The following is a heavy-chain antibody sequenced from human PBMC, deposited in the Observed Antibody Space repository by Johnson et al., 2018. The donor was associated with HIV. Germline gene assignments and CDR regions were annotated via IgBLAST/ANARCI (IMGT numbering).Heavy chain of an antibody. CDR1: GFTFSSYA. V-gene: IGHV3-30*04. D-gene: IGHD6-19*01. CDR3: AWPGRAVVAQAFDI. Sequence: VQVVESGGGVVQPGRSLRLSCAASGFTFSSYAMHWVRQAPGKGLEWVAVISYDGSNKYYADSVKGRFTISRDNAKNSLYLQMNRRRAEDTAGYSCAWPGRAVVAQAFDIWGQGTMVTVSS. CDR2: ISYDGSNK. J-gene: IGHJ3*02.